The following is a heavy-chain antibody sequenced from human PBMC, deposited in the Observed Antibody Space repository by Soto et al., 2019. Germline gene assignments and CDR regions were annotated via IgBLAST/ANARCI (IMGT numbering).Heavy chain of an antibody. D-gene: IGHD6-6*01. CDR3: ANQSYISSSRHYYYYYGMDV. Sequence: GGSLRLSCAASGFTFSSYGMHWVRQAPGKGLEWVAVISYDGSNKYYADSVKGRFTISRDNSKNTLYLQMNSLRAEDTAVYYCANQSYISSSRHYYYYYGMDVWGQGTTVTVSS. CDR2: ISYDGSNK. V-gene: IGHV3-30*18. CDR1: GFTFSSYG. J-gene: IGHJ6*02.